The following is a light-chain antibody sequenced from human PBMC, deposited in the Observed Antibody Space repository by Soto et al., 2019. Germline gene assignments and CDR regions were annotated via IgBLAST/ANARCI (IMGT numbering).Light chain of an antibody. V-gene: IGLV1-40*01. J-gene: IGLJ3*02. CDR1: SSNLGAGYD. CDR2: GNR. CDR3: AAWDDTLNGQV. Sequence: QSVLTQPPSVSGAPGQRVTLSCTGNSSNLGAGYDVHWYQQLPGAAPKLVIFGNRNRPSGVPERFSGSKSGTSVSLPISGLRSEDEATYYCAAWDDTLNGQVFGGGTQLTVL.